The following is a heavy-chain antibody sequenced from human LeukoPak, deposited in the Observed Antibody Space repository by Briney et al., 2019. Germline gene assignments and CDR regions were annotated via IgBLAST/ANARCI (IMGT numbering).Heavy chain of an antibody. Sequence: SETLSLTCTVSGDSINSYYWNWVRQPPGKGLEWIGYIYYSGRTDYNPSLKSRVTVSVDTSKHQFSMKLKSVTAADTAVYFCARGRWLPNAFDIWGQGTMVTVFS. CDR3: ARGRWLPNAFDI. CDR1: GDSINSYY. V-gene: IGHV4-59*01. J-gene: IGHJ3*02. CDR2: IYYSGRT. D-gene: IGHD5-24*01.